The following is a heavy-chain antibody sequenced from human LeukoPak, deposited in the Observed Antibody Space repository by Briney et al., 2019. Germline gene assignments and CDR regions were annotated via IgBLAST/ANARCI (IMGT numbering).Heavy chain of an antibody. CDR1: GFPFSGYG. CDR2: ISDDARNE. D-gene: IGHD1-7*01. CDR3: AKDRVVFNRNYAYYFDY. V-gene: IGHV3-30*18. J-gene: IGHJ4*02. Sequence: GRSLRLSCAASGFPFSGYGMNWVRQAPGKGLEWVTVISDDARNEDYADSVKGRFTISRDNSKNILYLQMNSLRVEDTAVYYCAKDRVVFNRNYAYYFDYWGQGTLVTVSS.